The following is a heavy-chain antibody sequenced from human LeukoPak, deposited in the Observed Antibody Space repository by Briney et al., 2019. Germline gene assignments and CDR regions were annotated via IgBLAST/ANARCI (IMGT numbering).Heavy chain of an antibody. Sequence: SQTLSLTCTVSGDAISNGGYYWSWIRQHPGEGLEWIGFIYCSGSTYYNPSLKSRVMISVDTSKNQFSLKLNSMTAADTAVYYCARGSPNDYGDHGTFDYWGQGTLVTVSS. V-gene: IGHV4-31*03. D-gene: IGHD4/OR15-4a*01. CDR1: GDAISNGGYY. CDR3: ARGSPNDYGDHGTFDY. CDR2: IYCSGST. J-gene: IGHJ4*02.